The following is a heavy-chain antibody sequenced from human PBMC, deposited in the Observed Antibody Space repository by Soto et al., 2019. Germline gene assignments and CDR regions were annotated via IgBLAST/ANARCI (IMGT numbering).Heavy chain of an antibody. J-gene: IGHJ4*02. CDR3: TTDSAGPFGY. CDR1: GFTFSNAW. CDR2: IKSKIDGGTT. Sequence: TGGSLRLSCAASGFTFSNAWMSWVRQAPGKGLEWVGRIKSKIDGGTTDYAAPVKGRFTISRDDSKNTLSLQMNSLKTEDTAVYYCTTDSAGPFGYWGQGTLVTVSS. V-gene: IGHV3-15*01.